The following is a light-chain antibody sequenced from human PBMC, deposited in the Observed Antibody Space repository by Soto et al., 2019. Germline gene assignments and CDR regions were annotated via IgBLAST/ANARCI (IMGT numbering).Light chain of an antibody. CDR3: QHYASSPST. V-gene: IGKV3-20*01. CDR2: GAS. Sequence: EIVLTQSPGTLSLSPGDRATIYCRASQSVSSSNLAWYQQKRGQSPRLLIYGASSRATGIPDRFSGSGSGPDFPLDISRLEPEDFAVYFCQHYASSPSTFGQGTKGEIK. J-gene: IGKJ1*01. CDR1: QSVSSSN.